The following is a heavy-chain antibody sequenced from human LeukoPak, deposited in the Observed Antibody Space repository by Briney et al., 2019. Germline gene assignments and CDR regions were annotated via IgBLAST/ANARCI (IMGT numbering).Heavy chain of an antibody. CDR3: ATLNGPLFEY. CDR2: IHQHGNEK. J-gene: IGHJ4*02. CDR1: GFTFSNYW. Sequence: GGSLRLSCAASGFTFSNYWMSWVRQAPGKGLEWVASIHQHGNEKYFVDSVRGRFTISRDNAKNSLYLQMSSLRAEGTAVYYCATLNGPLFEYWGQGALVTVSS. V-gene: IGHV3-7*01. D-gene: IGHD2-8*01.